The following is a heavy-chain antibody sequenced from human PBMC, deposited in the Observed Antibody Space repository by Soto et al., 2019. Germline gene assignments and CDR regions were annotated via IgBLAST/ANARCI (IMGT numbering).Heavy chain of an antibody. V-gene: IGHV3-21*01. CDR1: GFTFSSYS. D-gene: IGHD4-17*01. CDR2: ISSSSSYI. CDR3: ATGLRVYYYYGMDV. J-gene: IGHJ6*02. Sequence: EVQLVESGGGLVKPGGSLRLSCAASGFTFSSYSMNWVRQAPGKGLEWVSSISSSSSYIYYADSVKGRFTISRDNAKNPLYLQMNSLRAEDTAVYYCATGLRVYYYYGMDVWGQGTTVTVSS.